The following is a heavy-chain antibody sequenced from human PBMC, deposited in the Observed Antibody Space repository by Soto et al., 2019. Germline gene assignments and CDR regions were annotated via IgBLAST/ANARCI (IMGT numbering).Heavy chain of an antibody. J-gene: IGHJ5*02. CDR2: IRSKANSYAT. CDR1: GFTFSGSA. CDR3: TRVGWFDP. V-gene: IGHV3-73*01. D-gene: IGHD1-26*01. Sequence: EVPLVESGGGLVQPGGSLKLSCAASGFTFSGSAMHWVRQASGKGLEWVGRIRSKANSYATAYAASVKGRFTISRDDSKNTAYLQMNSLKTEDTAVYYCTRVGWFDPWGQGTLVTVSS.